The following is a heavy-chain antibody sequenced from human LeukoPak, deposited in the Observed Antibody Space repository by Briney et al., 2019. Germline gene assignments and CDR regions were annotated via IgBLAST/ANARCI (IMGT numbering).Heavy chain of an antibody. D-gene: IGHD3-10*01. CDR2: ISSDSNYI. CDR3: ARGLLWLF. V-gene: IGHV3-21*01. CDR1: GFTFSSYS. Sequence: GGSLRLSCAASGFTFSSYSMNWVRQAPGKGLEWVSAISSDSNYIYYTDSVKGRFIISRDNAKNSLYLQMNSLRAEDTAVYYCARGLLWLFGGQGTLVTVSS. J-gene: IGHJ4*02.